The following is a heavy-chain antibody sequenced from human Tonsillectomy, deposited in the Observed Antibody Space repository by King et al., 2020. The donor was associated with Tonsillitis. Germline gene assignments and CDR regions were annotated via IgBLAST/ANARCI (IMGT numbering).Heavy chain of an antibody. CDR3: ARGGMDRNWFDP. V-gene: IGHV1-69*12. J-gene: IGHJ5*02. D-gene: IGHD2-2*03. CDR2: IIPIFDTR. Sequence: QLVQSEAEVKKPGSSVKVSCKASGGTFSSYAISWVRQAPGQGLEWMGGIIPIFDTRNYAQKFRDRVTISADESTSTVYMEMSSLKSEDAAVYYCARGGMDRNWFDPWGQGTLVTVS. CDR1: GGTFSSYA.